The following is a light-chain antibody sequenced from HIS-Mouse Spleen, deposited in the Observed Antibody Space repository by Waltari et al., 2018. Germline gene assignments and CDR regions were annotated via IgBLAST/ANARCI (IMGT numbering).Light chain of an antibody. CDR3: CSYAGSSTFGV. CDR2: EGS. CDR1: SSDAGRYNP. V-gene: IGLV2-23*03. Sequence: QSALTQPASVSGSPGQSITISCTGTSSDAGRYNPGSWYPQHPGKAHKLMIYEGSKRPSGVSNRFSGSKSGNTASLTISGLQAEDEADYYCCSYAGSSTFGVFGGGTKLTVL. J-gene: IGLJ3*02.